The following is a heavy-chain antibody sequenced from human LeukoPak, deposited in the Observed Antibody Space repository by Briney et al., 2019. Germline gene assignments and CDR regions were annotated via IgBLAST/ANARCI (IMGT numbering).Heavy chain of an antibody. D-gene: IGHD3-10*01. Sequence: GASVKVSCKASGYTFTSYGISWVRQAPGQGLEWMGWISAYNGNTNYAQKLQGRVTMTTDTSTSTAYMELRSLRSDDTAVYYCARDRALWFGELLFDYWGQGTLVTVSS. J-gene: IGHJ4*02. CDR1: GYTFTSYG. CDR3: ARDRALWFGELLFDY. V-gene: IGHV1-18*01. CDR2: ISAYNGNT.